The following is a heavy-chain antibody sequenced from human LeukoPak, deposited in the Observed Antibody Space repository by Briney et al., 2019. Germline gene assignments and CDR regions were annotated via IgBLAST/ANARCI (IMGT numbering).Heavy chain of an antibody. D-gene: IGHD1-26*01. Sequence: GGSLRLSCAASGFTFSSYSMNWVRQAPGKGLEWVSCISSSSSYIYNADSVKGRFTISRDNAKNSLYLQMNSLRVEDTAVYYCARDLWELLLSGTGDAFDIWGQGTMVTVSS. J-gene: IGHJ3*02. CDR1: GFTFSSYS. V-gene: IGHV3-21*01. CDR3: ARDLWELLLSGTGDAFDI. CDR2: ISSSSSYI.